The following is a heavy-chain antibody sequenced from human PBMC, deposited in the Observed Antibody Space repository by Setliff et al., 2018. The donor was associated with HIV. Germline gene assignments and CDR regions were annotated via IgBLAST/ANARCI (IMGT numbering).Heavy chain of an antibody. J-gene: IGHJ4*02. V-gene: IGHV3-49*04. CDR2: IRSKAYGGTT. CDR1: GFTFGDDA. Sequence: LRLSCTGSGFTFGDDAMGWVRQAPGKGLEWVGFIRSKAYGGTTEYAASVEGRFTISRVDSKSIAYLQMKSLKTEDTAVYYCARSDWGSKDDYWGQGTLVTVSS. CDR3: ARSDWGSKDDY. D-gene: IGHD7-27*01.